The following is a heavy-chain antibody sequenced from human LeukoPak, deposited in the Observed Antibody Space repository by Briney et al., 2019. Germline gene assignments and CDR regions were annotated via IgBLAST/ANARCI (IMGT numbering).Heavy chain of an antibody. CDR2: INHSGST. CDR3: ARGANYGY. CDR1: GGSFSGYY. J-gene: IGHJ4*02. D-gene: IGHD2-15*01. V-gene: IGHV4-34*01. Sequence: SETLSLTYAVYGGSFSGYYWSWIRQPPGKGLEWIGEINHSGSTNYNPSLKSRVTISVDTSKNQFSLKLSSVTAADTAVYYCARGANYGYWGQGTLVTVSS.